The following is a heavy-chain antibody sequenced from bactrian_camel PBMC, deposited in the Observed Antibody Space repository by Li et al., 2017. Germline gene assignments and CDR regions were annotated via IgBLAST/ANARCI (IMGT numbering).Heavy chain of an antibody. D-gene: IGHD2*01. CDR1: GFAFSDYP. V-gene: IGHV3S40*01. J-gene: IGHJ6*01. Sequence: VQLVESGGGLVQPGGSLRLSCVTSGFAFSDYPLTWVRQAPGKGFEWVSFITKDGAYEYYADSVKGRSTISRDNSKNTSTLQMNSLKTEDTGVYYCAADFDTVKVVHSTSVLTSDFGYWGQGTQVTVS. CDR2: ITKDGAYE. CDR3: AADFDTVKVVHSTSVLTSDFGY.